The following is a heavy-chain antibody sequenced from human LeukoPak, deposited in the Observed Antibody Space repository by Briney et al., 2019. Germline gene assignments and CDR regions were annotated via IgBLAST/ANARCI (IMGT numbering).Heavy chain of an antibody. CDR3: AKNGGISRLLLIFDY. J-gene: IGHJ4*02. V-gene: IGHV3-30*04. Sequence: GGSLRLSCAASGFTFSSYAMHWVRQAPGKGLEWVAVISYDGSNKYYADSVKGRFTISRDNSKNTLYLQMNSLRAEDTAVYYCAKNGGISRLLLIFDYWGQGTLVTVSS. D-gene: IGHD3-22*01. CDR2: ISYDGSNK. CDR1: GFTFSSYA.